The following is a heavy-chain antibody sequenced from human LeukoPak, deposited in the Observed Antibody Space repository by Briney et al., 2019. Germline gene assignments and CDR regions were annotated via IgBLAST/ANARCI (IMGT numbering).Heavy chain of an antibody. J-gene: IGHJ4*02. V-gene: IGHV3-30*02. D-gene: IGHD3-22*01. CDR1: GFTFSSYG. CDR3: AKPVVLYYYDGSGPDY. Sequence: GGSLRLSCAASGFTFSSYGMHWVRQAPGKGLEWVAFVRYDGSNKYYADSVKGRFPISRDNSQNTLYLQMNSLRAEDTAVYYCAKPVVLYYYDGSGPDYWGQGTLVTVSS. CDR2: VRYDGSNK.